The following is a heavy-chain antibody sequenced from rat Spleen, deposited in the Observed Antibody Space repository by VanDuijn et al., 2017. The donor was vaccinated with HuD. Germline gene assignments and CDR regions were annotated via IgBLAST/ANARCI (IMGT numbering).Heavy chain of an antibody. J-gene: IGHJ2*01. D-gene: IGHD1-6*01. Sequence: EMQLVESGGGLVQPGRSMKLSCAASGFTFSNYGMHWIRQAPTKGLEWVASISPSGGSTYYRDSVKGRFTISRDNTKSTLSLQMDSLRSEDTATYYCARRHYGYTDYFDYWGQGVMVTVSS. CDR1: GFTFSNYG. CDR3: ARRHYGYTDYFDY. V-gene: IGHV5-19*01. CDR2: ISPSGGST.